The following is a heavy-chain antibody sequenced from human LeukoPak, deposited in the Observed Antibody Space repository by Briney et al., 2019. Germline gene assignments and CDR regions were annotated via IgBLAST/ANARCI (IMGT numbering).Heavy chain of an antibody. Sequence: GGSLRLSCAASGFTVSSNYMSWVRQAPGKGLEWVSVIYSGGSTYYADSVKGRFTISRDNSKNTLYLQMNSLRAEDTAVYYCARANYDSSGYHLQHWGQGTLVTVSS. CDR2: IYSGGST. D-gene: IGHD3-22*01. CDR1: GFTVSSNY. CDR3: ARANYDSSGYHLQH. J-gene: IGHJ1*01. V-gene: IGHV3-66*01.